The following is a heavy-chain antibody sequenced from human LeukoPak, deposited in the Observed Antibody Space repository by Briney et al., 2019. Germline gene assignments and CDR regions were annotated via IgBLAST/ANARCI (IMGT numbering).Heavy chain of an antibody. D-gene: IGHD6-19*01. J-gene: IGHJ4*02. CDR2: IKSKIDRETT. Sequence: GGSLRLSCAASGFTFSDAWMSWVRQAPGKGLEWVGHIKSKIDRETTDYAAPVKGRFTISRDDSKNTLYLQMNSLRTEDTAVYYCTTEAPWYSSGRGWSDYWGQGTLVTVSS. V-gene: IGHV3-15*01. CDR3: TTEAPWYSSGRGWSDY. CDR1: GFTFSDAW.